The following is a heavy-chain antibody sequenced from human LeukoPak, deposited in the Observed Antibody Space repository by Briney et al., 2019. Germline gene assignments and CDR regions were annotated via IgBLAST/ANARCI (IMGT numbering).Heavy chain of an antibody. V-gene: IGHV3-20*04. CDR1: GFTFDDYG. Sequence: PGGSLRLSCAASGFTFDDYGMSWVRQAPGKGLEWVSGINWNGGSTGYADSVKGRFTISRDNAKNSLYLQMNSLRAEDTALYYCARQPGTAVAGTPYYFDYWGQGTLVTVSS. CDR2: INWNGGST. CDR3: ARQPGTAVAGTPYYFDY. J-gene: IGHJ4*02. D-gene: IGHD6-19*01.